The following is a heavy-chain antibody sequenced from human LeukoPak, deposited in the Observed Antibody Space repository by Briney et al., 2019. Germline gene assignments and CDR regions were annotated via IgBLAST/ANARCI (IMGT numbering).Heavy chain of an antibody. CDR3: ARGGYYDSSGYYYVGYFHH. CDR1: GFVFSDYY. V-gene: IGHV3-11*04. J-gene: IGHJ1*01. Sequence: PGGSLRLSCAASGFVFSDYYMTWIRQAPGKGLEWVSYISFSGSTIYYADSVKGRFTISRDNAKNSLYVQMNSLRAEDTAVYYCARGGYYDSSGYYYVGYFHHWGQGTLVTVSS. CDR2: ISFSGSTI. D-gene: IGHD3-22*01.